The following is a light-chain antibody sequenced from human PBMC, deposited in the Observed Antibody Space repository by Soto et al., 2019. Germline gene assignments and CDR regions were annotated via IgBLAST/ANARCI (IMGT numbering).Light chain of an antibody. CDR2: GAS. CDR3: QQYGGSPIT. V-gene: IGKV3-20*01. J-gene: IGKJ5*01. CDR1: QSVSRR. Sequence: EVVLTQSPGTLSLSPGGIATLYFRASQSVSRRLAWYQQRPGQSPRLLISGASMRASGVPVRFIGSGSGTDFTLTITRLEPEDFAVYYCQQYGGSPITFGLGTRLEIK.